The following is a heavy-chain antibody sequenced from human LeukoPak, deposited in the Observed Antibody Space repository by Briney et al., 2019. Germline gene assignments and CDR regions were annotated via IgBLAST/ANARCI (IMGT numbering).Heavy chain of an antibody. D-gene: IGHD2-2*01. J-gene: IGHJ4*02. V-gene: IGHV3-21*05. CDR2: INDVSSDI. Sequence: PGGSLRLSCAASEFTFSLHAMNWVRQAPGKGLEWVSYINDVSSDIHYADSVKGRFTISRDNAKNTLYLQMNSLRAEDTAVYYCARDTYQPGLIDCWGQGTLVTVSS. CDR1: EFTFSLHA. CDR3: ARDTYQPGLIDC.